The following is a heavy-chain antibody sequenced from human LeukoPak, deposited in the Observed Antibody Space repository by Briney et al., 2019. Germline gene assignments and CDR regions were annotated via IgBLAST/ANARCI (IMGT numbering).Heavy chain of an antibody. Sequence: GGSLRLSCAAPGFTFSYAMSWARPAPGKGLGWGSVIRWSGGSTYYAASVKGRFTISRDNSKNTLYLQMNSPRAEDTAIYYCAKGDSSSSPRFDGFDIWGQGTMVTVSS. J-gene: IGHJ3*02. CDR2: IRWSGGST. V-gene: IGHV3-23*01. CDR1: GFTFSYA. CDR3: AKGDSSSSPRFDGFDI. D-gene: IGHD6-6*01.